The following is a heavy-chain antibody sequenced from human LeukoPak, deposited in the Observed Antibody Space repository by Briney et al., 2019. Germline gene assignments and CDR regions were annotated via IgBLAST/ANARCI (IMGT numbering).Heavy chain of an antibody. CDR3: ARRDISSGIDY. D-gene: IGHD3-22*01. J-gene: IGHJ4*02. CDR2: IHYSGVT. CDR1: GVSITTHY. Sequence: PSETLSLTCTVSGVSITTHYWSWIRQPPGKGLEWIGYIHYSGVTNYNPSLKSRVTISIDTPKNQFSLKLSSVTAADTAVYFCARRDISSGIDYWGQGTLVTVSS. V-gene: IGHV4-59*11.